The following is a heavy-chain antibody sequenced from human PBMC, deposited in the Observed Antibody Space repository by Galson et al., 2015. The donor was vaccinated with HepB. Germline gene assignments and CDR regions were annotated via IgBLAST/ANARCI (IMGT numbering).Heavy chain of an antibody. CDR2: IIPILGIA. D-gene: IGHD6-19*01. V-gene: IGHV1-69*02. Sequence: SVKVSCKASGGTFSSYTISWVRQAPGQGLEWMGRIIPILGIANYAQKFQGRVTITADKSTSTAYMELSSLRSEDTAVYYCASRPTYSSGWYWFDPWGQGTLVTVSS. CDR3: ASRPTYSSGWYWFDP. CDR1: GGTFSSYT. J-gene: IGHJ5*02.